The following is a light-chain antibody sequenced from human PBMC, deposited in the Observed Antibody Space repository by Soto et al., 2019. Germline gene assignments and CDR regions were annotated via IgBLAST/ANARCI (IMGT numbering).Light chain of an antibody. CDR1: SSDVAFYNY. CDR2: EVT. CDR3: SSYTTSSTFV. V-gene: IGLV2-14*01. Sequence: QSALTQSASVSGSPGQSITISCTGTSSDVAFYNYVSWYQQHPGKAPKLMIYEVTNRPSGVSNRFSGSKSGNTASLTISGLQAEDEADYYCSSYTTSSTFVFGTGTKLTVL. J-gene: IGLJ1*01.